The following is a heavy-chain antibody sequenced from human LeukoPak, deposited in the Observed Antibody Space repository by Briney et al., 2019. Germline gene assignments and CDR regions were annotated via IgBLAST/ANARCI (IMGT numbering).Heavy chain of an antibody. V-gene: IGHV3-48*03. CDR1: GFPYNIYE. D-gene: IGHD1-1*01. J-gene: IGHJ4*02. Sequence: PGGPLRLSCAASGFPYNIYEMNWVRQAPGKALEGVSYISRCDYTIYHADSVKGRFTISRENANNSLYLQMNSLRDEETAVYYCARQGVGRLLLDDWGQGTLVTVSS. CDR3: ARQGVGRLLLDD. CDR2: ISRCDYTI.